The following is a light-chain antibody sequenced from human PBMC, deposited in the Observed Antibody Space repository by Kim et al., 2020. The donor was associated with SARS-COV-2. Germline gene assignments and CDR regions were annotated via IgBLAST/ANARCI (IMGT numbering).Light chain of an antibody. Sequence: STINCKCSRSIVYSFNNNNYLAWFQQKQGQPPKLLINWASTRESGVPDRFSGSGYGTDFTLTISSLQAEDVAVYYCQQFYGTPLTFGGGTKVDIK. CDR1: RSIVYSFNNNNY. J-gene: IGKJ4*01. CDR3: QQFYGTPLT. CDR2: WAS. V-gene: IGKV4-1*01.